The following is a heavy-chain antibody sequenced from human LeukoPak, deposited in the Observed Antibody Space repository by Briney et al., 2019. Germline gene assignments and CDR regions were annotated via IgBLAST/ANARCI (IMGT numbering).Heavy chain of an antibody. Sequence: PGGSLRLSCAAPGFTFDDYAMHWVRQAPGKGLEWVSGISWNSGSIGYADSVKGRFTISRDNAKNSLYLQMNSLRAEDTALYYCAKAYGSGSYEGTYYFDYWGQGTLVTVSS. D-gene: IGHD3-10*01. CDR1: GFTFDDYA. J-gene: IGHJ4*02. CDR3: AKAYGSGSYEGTYYFDY. CDR2: ISWNSGSI. V-gene: IGHV3-9*01.